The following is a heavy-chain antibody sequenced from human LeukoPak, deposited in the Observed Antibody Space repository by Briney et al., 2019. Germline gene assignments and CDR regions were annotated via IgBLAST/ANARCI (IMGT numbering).Heavy chain of an antibody. CDR1: GGSISGYY. CDR2: IYYSGST. V-gene: IGHV4-59*01. Sequence: PSETLSLTCTVSGGSISGYYWSWIRQPPGKGLEWIGYIYYSGSTNYNPSLKSRVTISVDTSKNQFSLKLSSVTAADTAVYYCARRNAVYWYFDLWGQGTLVTVSS. J-gene: IGHJ2*01. CDR3: ARRNAVYWYFDL. D-gene: IGHD1-1*01.